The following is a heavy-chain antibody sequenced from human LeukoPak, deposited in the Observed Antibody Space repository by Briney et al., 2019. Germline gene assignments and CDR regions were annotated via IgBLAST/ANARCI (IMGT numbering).Heavy chain of an antibody. J-gene: IGHJ6*03. Sequence: SVKVSCKASGGTFSSYAISWVRQAPGQGLEWMGRIIPILGIANYAQKFQGRVTITADKSTSTAYMELSSLRSEDAAVYYCARSHSYYYYMDVWGKGTTVTVSS. CDR2: IIPILGIA. V-gene: IGHV1-69*04. CDR3: ARSHSYYYYMDV. CDR1: GGTFSSYA.